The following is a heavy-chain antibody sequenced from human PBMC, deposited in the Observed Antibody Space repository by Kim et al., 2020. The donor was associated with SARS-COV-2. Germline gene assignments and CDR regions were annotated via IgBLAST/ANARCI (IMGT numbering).Heavy chain of an antibody. CDR3: VDANSS. V-gene: IGHV3-33*01. CDR2: DRNNK. D-gene: IGHD2-8*01. Sequence: DRNNKYYAKSVKGRFTISRDNSKNRLYLQMNSLRAEDTAVYYCVDANSSWGQGTLVTVSS. J-gene: IGHJ4*02.